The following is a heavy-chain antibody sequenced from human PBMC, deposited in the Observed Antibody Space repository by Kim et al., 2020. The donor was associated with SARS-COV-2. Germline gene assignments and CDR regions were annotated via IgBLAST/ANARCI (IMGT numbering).Heavy chain of an antibody. V-gene: IGHV3-13*05. CDR1: GFTFSSYD. J-gene: IGHJ4*02. CDR3: ARSRGIAAAGTSVYYFDY. D-gene: IGHD6-13*01. Sequence: GGSLRLSCAASGFTFSSYDMHWVRQATGKGLEWVSAIVTAGDPYYPGSVKGRFTISRENAKNSLYLQMNSLRAGDTAVYYCARSRGIAAAGTSVYYFDYWGQGTLVTVSS. CDR2: IVTAGDP.